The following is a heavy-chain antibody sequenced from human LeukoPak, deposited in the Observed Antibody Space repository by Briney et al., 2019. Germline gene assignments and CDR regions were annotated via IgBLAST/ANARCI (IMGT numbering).Heavy chain of an antibody. D-gene: IGHD3-10*01. CDR1: GYTFTSYA. CDR3: ARPSARGDKGSAFDI. J-gene: IGHJ3*02. V-gene: IGHV1-3*01. Sequence: ASVKVSCKASGYTFTSYAMHWVRQAPGQRLEWMGWINAGNGNTKYSQKFQGRVTITRDTSASTAYMELSSLRSEDTAVYYCARPSARGDKGSAFDIWGQGTMVTVSS. CDR2: INAGNGNT.